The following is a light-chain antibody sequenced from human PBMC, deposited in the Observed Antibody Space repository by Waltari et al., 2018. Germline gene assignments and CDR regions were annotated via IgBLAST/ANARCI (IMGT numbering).Light chain of an antibody. CDR1: SGDIGGSDF. Sequence: QSALTQPASVSASPGQSITISCTGTSGDIGGSDFFSWYQHHPGRAPKVLIFDVNHRPSGIPDRFSGSKSGNTASLTISGLQAEDDADYYCSSPSTNNVFVFGGGTKVTVL. J-gene: IGLJ2*01. CDR3: SSPSTNNVFV. V-gene: IGLV2-14*01. CDR2: DVN.